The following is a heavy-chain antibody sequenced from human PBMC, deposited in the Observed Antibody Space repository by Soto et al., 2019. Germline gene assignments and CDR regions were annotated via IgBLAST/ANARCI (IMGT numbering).Heavy chain of an antibody. CDR3: ARLPLRWKYFDY. Sequence: QLQLQESGPGLVKPSETLSLTCTVSGGSISSSSYYWGWIRQPPGKGLEWIGSIYYSGSTYYNPSLKLRVTISVDTSKNQLSMKLSSVTAADTAVYYCARLPLRWKYFDYWGQGTLVTVSS. J-gene: IGHJ4*02. CDR2: IYYSGST. CDR1: GGSISSSSYY. D-gene: IGHD4-17*01. V-gene: IGHV4-39*01.